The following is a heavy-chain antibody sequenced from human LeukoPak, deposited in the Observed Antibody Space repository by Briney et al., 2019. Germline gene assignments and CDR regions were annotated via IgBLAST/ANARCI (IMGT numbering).Heavy chain of an antibody. Sequence: GGSLRLSCAASGFTFSSYEMNWVRQAPGQGLEWVSYISSSGSTIYYADSVKGRFTISRDNAKNSLYLQMNSLRAEDTAVYYCARAKGLAARPPGYWGQGTLVTVSS. CDR1: GFTFSSYE. D-gene: IGHD6-6*01. CDR2: ISSSGSTI. J-gene: IGHJ4*02. V-gene: IGHV3-48*03. CDR3: ARAKGLAARPPGY.